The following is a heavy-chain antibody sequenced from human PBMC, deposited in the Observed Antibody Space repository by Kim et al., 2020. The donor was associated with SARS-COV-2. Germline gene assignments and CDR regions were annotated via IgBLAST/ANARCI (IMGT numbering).Heavy chain of an antibody. CDR2: IYYSGST. CDR3: ATLAARGGFDP. CDR1: GGSISSYY. J-gene: IGHJ5*02. D-gene: IGHD6-6*01. V-gene: IGHV4-59*13. Sequence: SETLSLTCTVSGGSISSYYWSWIRQPPGKGLEWIGYIYYSGSTNYNPSLKSRVTISVDTSKNQFSLKLSSVTTADTAVYYCATLAARGGFDPWGQGTLVTVSS.